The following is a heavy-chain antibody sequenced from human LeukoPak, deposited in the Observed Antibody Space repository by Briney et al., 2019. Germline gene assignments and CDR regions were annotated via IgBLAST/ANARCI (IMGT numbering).Heavy chain of an antibody. J-gene: IGHJ4*02. D-gene: IGHD6-19*01. V-gene: IGHV3-33*01. Sequence: GGSLRLSCAASGFTLSSYGMHWVRQAPGKGLEWVAVIWYDGSNKYYADSVKGRFTISRDNSKSTLYLQMNSLRAEDTAVYYCARDHSSGWYSDYFDYWGQGTLVTVSS. CDR1: GFTLSSYG. CDR3: ARDHSSGWYSDYFDY. CDR2: IWYDGSNK.